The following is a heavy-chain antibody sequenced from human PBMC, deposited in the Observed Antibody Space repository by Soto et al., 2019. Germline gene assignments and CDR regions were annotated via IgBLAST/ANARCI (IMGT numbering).Heavy chain of an antibody. V-gene: IGHV4-39*01. CDR3: ARLLRGIAAAHADY. Sequence: QLQLQESGPGLVKPSETLSLTCTVSGGSISSSSYYWGWIRQPPGKGLEWIGSIYYSGSTYYNPSLKSRVTISVDTSKNQFSLKLSSVTAADTAVYYCARLLRGIAAAHADYWGQGTLVTVSS. CDR2: IYYSGST. CDR1: GGSISSSSYY. J-gene: IGHJ4*02. D-gene: IGHD6-13*01.